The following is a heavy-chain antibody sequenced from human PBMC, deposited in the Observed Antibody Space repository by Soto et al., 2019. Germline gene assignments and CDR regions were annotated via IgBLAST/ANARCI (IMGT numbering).Heavy chain of an antibody. V-gene: IGHV3-64*01. D-gene: IGHD4-17*01. CDR2: ISSNGGST. Sequence: EVQLVESGGGLVQPGGSLRLSCAASGFTFSSYAMHWVRQAPGKGLEYVSAISSNGGSTYYANSVKGRFTISRDNSKNTLYLQMRSLRAEDMAVYYCARTTTVTTSYYYYGMDVWGQGTTVTVSS. CDR1: GFTFSSYA. CDR3: ARTTTVTTSYYYYGMDV. J-gene: IGHJ6*02.